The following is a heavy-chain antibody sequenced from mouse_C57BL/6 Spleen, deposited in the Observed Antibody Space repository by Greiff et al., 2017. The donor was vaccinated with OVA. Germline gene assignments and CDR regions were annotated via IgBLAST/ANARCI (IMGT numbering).Heavy chain of an antibody. CDR1: GFTFSSYG. CDR2: ISSGGSYT. J-gene: IGHJ4*01. V-gene: IGHV5-6*01. CDR3: TRDGATVAMDY. Sequence: EVQRVESGGDLVKPGGSLKLSCAASGFTFSSYGMSWVRQTPDKRLEWVATISSGGSYTYYPDSVKGRFTISRDNAKNTLYLQMSSLKSEDTAMYYCTRDGATVAMDYWGQGTSVTVSS. D-gene: IGHD1-1*01.